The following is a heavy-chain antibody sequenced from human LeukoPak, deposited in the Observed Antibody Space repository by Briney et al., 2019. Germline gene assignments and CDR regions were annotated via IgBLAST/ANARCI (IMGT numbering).Heavy chain of an antibody. Sequence: PGESLRLSCAASGFTFSSYAMSWVRQAPRKGLEWVSANSGGGGGTYYADSVKGRFTISRDNSKNTLYLQMNSLRAEDTAVYYCAKHLYGFSAFDYWGQGTLVTVSS. J-gene: IGHJ4*02. V-gene: IGHV3-23*01. CDR1: GFTFSSYA. CDR3: AKHLYGFSAFDY. CDR2: NSGGGGGT. D-gene: IGHD4-17*01.